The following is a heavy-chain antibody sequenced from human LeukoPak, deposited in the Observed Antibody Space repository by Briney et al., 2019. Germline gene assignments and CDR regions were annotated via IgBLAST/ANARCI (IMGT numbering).Heavy chain of an antibody. D-gene: IGHD5-18*01. CDR2: ISSSGSTI. J-gene: IGHJ4*02. V-gene: IGHV3-11*04. Sequence: GGSLRLSCAAYGFTFSDYYMSWIRQAPGKGLEWVSYISSSGSTIYYAASVKGRFTISGDNAKNSLYLQMNSLRAEDTAVYYCARVYSYGYLYYFDYWGQGTLVTVSS. CDR3: ARVYSYGYLYYFDY. CDR1: GFTFSDYY.